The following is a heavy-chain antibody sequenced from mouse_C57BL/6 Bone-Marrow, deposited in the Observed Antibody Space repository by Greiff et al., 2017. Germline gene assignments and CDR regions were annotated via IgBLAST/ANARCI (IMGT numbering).Heavy chain of an antibody. CDR1: GYTFTGYW. Sequence: QVQLQQSGAELMKPGASVKLSCKATGYTFTGYWIEWVKQTPRQGLEWIGAIYPGNGDTSYNQKFKGKATLTVDKSSSTAYMQLSSLTSEDSAVYFCAREGNGYDGDYWGQGTTLTVSS. V-gene: IGHV1-12*01. D-gene: IGHD2-2*01. CDR2: IYPGNGDT. J-gene: IGHJ2*01. CDR3: AREGNGYDGDY.